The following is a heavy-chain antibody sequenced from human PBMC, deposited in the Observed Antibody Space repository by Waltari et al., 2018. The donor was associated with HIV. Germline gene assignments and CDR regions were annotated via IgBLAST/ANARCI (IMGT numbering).Heavy chain of an antibody. CDR2: IYYSGST. V-gene: IGHV4-31*03. CDR1: GGSISSGGYY. J-gene: IGHJ3*02. D-gene: IGHD3-22*01. CDR3: ARDQHPASYGYDSSGRDAFDI. Sequence: QVQLQESGPGLVKPSQTLSLTCTVSGGSISSGGYYWSWIRQHPGKGLEWIGYIYYSGSTYDNPALKSRVTISVDTAKNQFSLKLSSVTAADTAVYYCARDQHPASYGYDSSGRDAFDIWGQGTMVTVSS.